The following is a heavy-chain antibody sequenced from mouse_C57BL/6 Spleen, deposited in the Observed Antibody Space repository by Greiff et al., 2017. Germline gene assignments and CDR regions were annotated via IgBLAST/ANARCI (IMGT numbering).Heavy chain of an antibody. CDR1: GYSITSGYY. D-gene: IGHD2-3*01. CDR2: LSYDGSN. V-gene: IGHV3-6*01. CDR3: AIGFDGYYEAMDY. Sequence: ESGPGLVKPSQSLSLTCSVTGYSITSGYYWNWIRQFPGNKLEWMGYLSYDGSNNYNPSLKNRISITRDTSKNQFFLKLNSVTTEDTATYCCAIGFDGYYEAMDYWGQGTSVTVSS. J-gene: IGHJ4*01.